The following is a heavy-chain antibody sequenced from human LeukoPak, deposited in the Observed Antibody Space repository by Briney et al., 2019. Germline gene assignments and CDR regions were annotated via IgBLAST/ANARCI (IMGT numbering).Heavy chain of an antibody. CDR3: ATHPPKVCTGGSCTDY. CDR1: GVSISSYS. V-gene: IGHV4-59*01. D-gene: IGHD2-15*01. Sequence: SETLSLTCTVSGVSISSYSWSWIRQPPGKGLEWIGYIYYSGSTNYNPSLKSRVTISVDMSKNQFSLKLSSVTAADTAVYYCATHPPKVCTGGSCTDYWGQGTLVTVSS. J-gene: IGHJ4*02. CDR2: IYYSGST.